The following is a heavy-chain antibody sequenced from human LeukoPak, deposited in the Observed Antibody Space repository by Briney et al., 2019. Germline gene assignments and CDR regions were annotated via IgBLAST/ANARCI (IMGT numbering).Heavy chain of an antibody. CDR1: GFTFSTYA. Sequence: GGSLRLSCAASGFTFSTYAMHWVRQAPGKGLEWVAVTSYDGENEYYADSVEGRFTISRDNSKNTLYLQMNSLRPEDTAVYFCARARGIRNSWCDFWGQGTLVTDSS. CDR3: ARARGIRNSWCDF. D-gene: IGHD3-16*01. V-gene: IGHV3-30*01. J-gene: IGHJ5*01. CDR2: TSYDGENE.